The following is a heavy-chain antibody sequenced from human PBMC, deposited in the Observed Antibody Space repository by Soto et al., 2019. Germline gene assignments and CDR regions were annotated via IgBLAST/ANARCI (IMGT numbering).Heavy chain of an antibody. D-gene: IGHD6-19*01. CDR2: ISGVNSDV. CDR3: TRDRPPHNTGWPIFEY. Sequence: EVQLMESGGGLVQPGGSLRLSCAPSGFTLSSYNMNWVRQAPGKGLEWVSFISGVNSDVFYADSVKGRFTISRDNAKNALYLQMNSLRDEDTAVYYCTRDRPPHNTGWPIFEYWGQGTLVTVSS. CDR1: GFTLSSYN. J-gene: IGHJ4*02. V-gene: IGHV3-48*02.